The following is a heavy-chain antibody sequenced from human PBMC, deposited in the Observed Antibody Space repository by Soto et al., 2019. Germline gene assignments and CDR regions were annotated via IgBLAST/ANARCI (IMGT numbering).Heavy chain of an antibody. CDR1: GFTFSSYW. CDR2: IKQDGSEK. Sequence: GGSLRLSCAASGFTFSSYWMSWVRQAPGKGLEWVANIKQDGSEKYYVDSVKGRFTISRDNAKNSLYLQMNSLRAEDTAVYYCARVGYGDYGVVYYYYYYMDVWGKGTTVTVSS. CDR3: ARVGYGDYGVVYYYYYYMDV. V-gene: IGHV3-7*01. J-gene: IGHJ6*03. D-gene: IGHD4-17*01.